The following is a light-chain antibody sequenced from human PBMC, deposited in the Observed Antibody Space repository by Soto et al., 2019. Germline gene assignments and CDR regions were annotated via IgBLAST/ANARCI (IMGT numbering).Light chain of an antibody. CDR3: SSYAGSNNYV. J-gene: IGLJ1*01. CDR2: EVS. Sequence: QSALTQPASVSGSPGQSITISCTGTSSDVGSYNYVSWYQQHPGKAPKLMISEVSKRPSGVPDRFSGSKSGNTASLTVSGLQTEDEADYYCSSYAGSNNYVFGAGTKLTVL. V-gene: IGLV2-8*01. CDR1: SSDVGSYNY.